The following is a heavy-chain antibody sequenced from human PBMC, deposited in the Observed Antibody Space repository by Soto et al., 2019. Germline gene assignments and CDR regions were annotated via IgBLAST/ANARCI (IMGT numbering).Heavy chain of an antibody. CDR1: GDSISNSRFY. Sequence: SETLSLTCSVSGDSISNSRFYWAWIRQPPGEGLEWIGSIYHTGNAYYNPSLKSRVTISVDTSKNQFSLKLSSVTAADTAVYYCARVAAMEGDFDYWGQGTLVTVSS. J-gene: IGHJ4*02. D-gene: IGHD5-18*01. CDR2: IYHTGNA. V-gene: IGHV4-39*07. CDR3: ARVAAMEGDFDY.